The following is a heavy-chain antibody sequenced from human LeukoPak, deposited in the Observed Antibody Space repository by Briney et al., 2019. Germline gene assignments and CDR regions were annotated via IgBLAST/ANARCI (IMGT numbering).Heavy chain of an antibody. V-gene: IGHV3-33*06. CDR3: AKDRDLGYYYDSSGYYDY. D-gene: IGHD3-22*01. Sequence: VGSLRLSCAASGFTFSRYGMHWVRQAPGKGLEWVAVIWYDGSNKYYADSVKGRFTISRDNSKNTLYLQMNSLRAEGTAVYYCAKDRDLGYYYDSSGYYDYWGQGTLVTVSS. CDR2: IWYDGSNK. CDR1: GFTFSRYG. J-gene: IGHJ4*02.